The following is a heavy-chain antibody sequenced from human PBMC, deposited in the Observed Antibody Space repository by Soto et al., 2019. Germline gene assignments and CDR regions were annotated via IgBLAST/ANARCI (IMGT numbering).Heavy chain of an antibody. CDR3: SRGGGGGLFDL. Sequence: QVQLVESGGGLVKPGGALRLSCASSGFPFSDHYMSWIRRSPGKGLEFLSYISPGTTYKNYADSVKGRFTISRDNAKSSLYLQLNGLRAEYTAVYFCSRGGGGGLFDLWRQGTFVTVSS. CDR1: GFPFSDHY. D-gene: IGHD2-21*01. J-gene: IGHJ4*02. CDR2: ISPGTTYK. V-gene: IGHV3-11*06.